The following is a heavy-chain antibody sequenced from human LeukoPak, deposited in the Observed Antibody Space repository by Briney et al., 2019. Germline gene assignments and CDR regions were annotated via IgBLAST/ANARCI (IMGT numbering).Heavy chain of an antibody. J-gene: IGHJ4*02. D-gene: IGHD5-18*01. CDR2: IRYDGSNK. Sequence: GGSLRLSCAASGFTFSSYGMHWVRQAPGKGLEWVAFIRYDGSNKYYADSVEGRFTISRDNSKNTLYLQMNSLRAEDTAVYYCATLVDTAAMLFDYWGQGTLVTVSS. CDR1: GFTFSSYG. V-gene: IGHV3-30*02. CDR3: ATLVDTAAMLFDY.